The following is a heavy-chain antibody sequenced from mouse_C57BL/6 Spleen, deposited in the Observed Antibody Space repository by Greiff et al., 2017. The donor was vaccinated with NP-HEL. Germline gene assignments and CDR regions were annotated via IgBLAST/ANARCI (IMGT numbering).Heavy chain of an antibody. J-gene: IGHJ4*01. CDR3: ASLPYDYGYYAMDY. V-gene: IGHV1-7*01. CDR1: GYTFTSYW. D-gene: IGHD2-4*01. Sequence: QVQLKESGAELAKPGASVKLSCKASGYTFTSYWMHWVKQRPGQGLEWIGYINPSSGYTKYNQKFKDKATLTADKSSSTAYMQLSSLTYEDSAVYYCASLPYDYGYYAMDYWGQGTSVTVSS. CDR2: INPSSGYT.